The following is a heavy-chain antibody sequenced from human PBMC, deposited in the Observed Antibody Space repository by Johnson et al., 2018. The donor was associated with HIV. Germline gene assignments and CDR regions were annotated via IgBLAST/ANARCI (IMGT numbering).Heavy chain of an antibody. CDR3: AKVGSYYPSTGGNAFDI. CDR1: GFTFSSYA. J-gene: IGHJ3*02. CDR2: ISGSGGST. D-gene: IGHD3-10*01. V-gene: IGHV3-23*04. Sequence: VQLVESGGGLVQPGGSLRLSCSASGFTFSSYAMSWVRQAPGKGLEWVSAISGSGGSTYYADSVKGRFTISRDNSKNTLYLQMNSLRAEDTAVYYCAKVGSYYPSTGGNAFDIWGQGTMVTVSS.